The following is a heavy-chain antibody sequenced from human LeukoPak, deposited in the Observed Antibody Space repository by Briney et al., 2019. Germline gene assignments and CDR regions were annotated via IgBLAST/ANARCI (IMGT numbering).Heavy chain of an antibody. CDR2: ISGSGGST. V-gene: IGHV3-23*01. Sequence: PGGSLRLSCAASGFTFSSYAMSWVRQAPGKGLEWVSAISGSGGSTYYADSVKGRFTISRDNSKNTLYLQMGSLRAEDMAVYYCAREGQVVGRTMSDYWGQGTLVTVSS. J-gene: IGHJ4*02. CDR1: GFTFSSYA. D-gene: IGHD1-26*01. CDR3: AREGQVVGRTMSDY.